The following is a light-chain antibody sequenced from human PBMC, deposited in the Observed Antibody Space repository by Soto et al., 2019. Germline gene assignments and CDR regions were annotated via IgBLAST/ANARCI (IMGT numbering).Light chain of an antibody. CDR3: QQYNNWPPWT. J-gene: IGKJ1*01. Sequence: EIVLTQSPGTLSLSPGERATLSCRASQSVDSRYLAWHQQKPGQAPGLLIYGASTRATGIPARFSGSGSGTEFTLTISSLQSEDFAVYYCQQYNNWPPWTFGQGTKVEIK. CDR2: GAS. CDR1: QSVDSRY. V-gene: IGKV3-15*01.